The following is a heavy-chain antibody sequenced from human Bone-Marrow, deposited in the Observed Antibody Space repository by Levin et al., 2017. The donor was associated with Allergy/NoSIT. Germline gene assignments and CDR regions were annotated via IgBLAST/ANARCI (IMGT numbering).Heavy chain of an antibody. V-gene: IGHV3-7*04. CDR3: TRDATVWRH. CDR1: GFNFSNHW. CDR2: IDQGGRGK. D-gene: IGHD1-1*01. Sequence: GESLKISCAGSGFNFSNHWMAWVRQAPGKGLEWVANIDQGGRGKYYASSVQGRFFISRDNAKNSFYLEMNSLTAEDTAMYYCTRDATVWRHWGQGTLVIVSS. J-gene: IGHJ4*02.